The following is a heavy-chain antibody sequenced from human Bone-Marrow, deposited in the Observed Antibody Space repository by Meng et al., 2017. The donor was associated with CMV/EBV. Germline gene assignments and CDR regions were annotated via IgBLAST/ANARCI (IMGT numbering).Heavy chain of an antibody. J-gene: IGHJ3*02. CDR1: GGSISSSSYY. D-gene: IGHD3-10*01. CDR2: IYYSGST. Sequence: SETLSLTCTVSGGSISSSSYYWGWIRQPPGKGLEWIGSIYYSGSTYYKPSLKSRVTISVDTSKNQFSLQLNSVTPEDTAVYYCARDPQLGPDAFDIWGQGTMVTVSS. CDR3: ARDPQLGPDAFDI. V-gene: IGHV4-39*07.